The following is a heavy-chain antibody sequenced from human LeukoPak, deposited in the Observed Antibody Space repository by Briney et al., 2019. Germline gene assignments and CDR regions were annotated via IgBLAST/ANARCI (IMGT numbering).Heavy chain of an antibody. CDR2: IYPGDSET. J-gene: IGHJ4*02. CDR1: GHSFTKYW. D-gene: IGHD6-19*01. V-gene: IGHV5-51*01. Sequence: GEFLKISCKGSGHSFTKYWIGWARQMPGKGLEWMGIIYPGDSETRYSPSFQGQVTISADRSISTAYLQWSSLKASDTAIYYCARLTSGRPLDYWGQGTQVTVSS. CDR3: ARLTSGRPLDY.